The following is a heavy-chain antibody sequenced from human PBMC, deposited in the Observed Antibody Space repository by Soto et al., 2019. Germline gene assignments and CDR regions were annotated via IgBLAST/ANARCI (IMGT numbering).Heavy chain of an antibody. V-gene: IGHV1-69*19. CDR2: ISPMFGAA. J-gene: IGHJ4*02. CDR1: GGTFNTYA. CDR3: ASDVQVHTPAFVY. Sequence: QVQLVQSGAEMKKPGSSVKVSCQSSGGTFNTYAMNWVRQAPGQGPERMGDISPMFGAATYAPKFQGRVTITADESTGTSYMQLSSLTSEDTALNFRASDVQVHTPAFVYWGQGTLVTVSS. D-gene: IGHD3-10*01.